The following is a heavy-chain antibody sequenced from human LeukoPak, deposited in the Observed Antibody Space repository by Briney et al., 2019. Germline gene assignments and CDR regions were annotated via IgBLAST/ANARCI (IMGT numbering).Heavy chain of an antibody. J-gene: IGHJ4*02. CDR3: AKASGNRQWLVPFDY. D-gene: IGHD6-19*01. Sequence: GGSLRLSCAASGFTFSSYGMPWVRQAPGKGLEWVAVISYDGSNKYYADSVKGQFTISRDNSKNTLYLQMNSLRAEDTAVYYCAKASGNRQWLVPFDYWGQGTLVTVSS. CDR2: ISYDGSNK. CDR1: GFTFSSYG. V-gene: IGHV3-30*18.